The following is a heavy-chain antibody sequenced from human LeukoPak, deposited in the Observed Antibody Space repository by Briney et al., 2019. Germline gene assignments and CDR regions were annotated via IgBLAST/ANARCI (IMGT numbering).Heavy chain of an antibody. V-gene: IGHV3-30*04. CDR1: GYTFTSYY. D-gene: IGHD3-22*01. CDR3: ARDRYYYDSSGYLSY. CDR2: ISYDGSNK. J-gene: IGHJ4*02. Sequence: SCKASGYTFTSYYMHWVRQAPGKGLEWVAVISYDGSNKYYADSVKGRFTISRDNSKNTLYLQMNSLRAEDTAVYYCARDRYYYDSSGYLSYWGQGTLVTVSS.